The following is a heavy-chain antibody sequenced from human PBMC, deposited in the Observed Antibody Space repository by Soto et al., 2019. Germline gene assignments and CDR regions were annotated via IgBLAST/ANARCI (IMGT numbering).Heavy chain of an antibody. CDR1: GYTLSNYA. D-gene: IGHD4-17*01. CDR3: ARTLYGDNVDY. J-gene: IGHJ4*02. V-gene: IGHV1-3*01. Sequence: ASVKVSCKASGYTLSNYAMHWVRQAPGQRLEWMGWINAGNGDIKYSQKFQGRVSITRDTSANTAYMELSSLRSEDTAVYYCARTLYGDNVDYWGQGTLVTVSS. CDR2: INAGNGDI.